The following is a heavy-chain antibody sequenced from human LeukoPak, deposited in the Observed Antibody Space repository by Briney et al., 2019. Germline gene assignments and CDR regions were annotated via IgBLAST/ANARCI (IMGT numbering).Heavy chain of an antibody. CDR1: GYTFTSYD. CDR2: MNPNSGNT. J-gene: IGHJ6*02. CDR3: ARTPDRRVRQQLPRGDYYYYGMDV. D-gene: IGHD6-13*01. Sequence: ASVKVSCKASGYTFTSYDINWVRQATGQGLEWMGWMNPNSGNTGYAQKFQGRVTMARNTSISTAYMELSSLRSEDTAVYYCARTPDRRVRQQLPRGDYYYYGMDVWGQGTTVTVSS. V-gene: IGHV1-8*01.